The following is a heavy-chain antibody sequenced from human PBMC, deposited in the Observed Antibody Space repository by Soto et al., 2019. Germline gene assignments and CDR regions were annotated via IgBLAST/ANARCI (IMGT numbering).Heavy chain of an antibody. CDR1: GFTFSSYA. Sequence: EVQLLESGGGLVQPGGSLRLSCAASGFTFSSYAMSWVRQAPGKGLEWVSAISGSAATTFYADSVKGRFTVSRDNSKNTLYLQMNSLRAEDTAVYYCAIWPRYCSGYSCDYYMDVWGKGTTVTVSS. CDR3: AIWPRYCSGYSCDYYMDV. V-gene: IGHV3-23*01. D-gene: IGHD2-15*01. J-gene: IGHJ6*03. CDR2: ISGSAATT.